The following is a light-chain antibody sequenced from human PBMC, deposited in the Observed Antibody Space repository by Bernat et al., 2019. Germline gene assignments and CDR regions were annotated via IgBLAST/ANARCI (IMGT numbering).Light chain of an antibody. CDR3: CSFAGSSALEV. CDR2: DVT. J-gene: IGLJ3*02. V-gene: IGLV2-11*01. Sequence: QSALTQPRSVSGSPGQSVTISCTGTSSDVGAYDRVSWYQQHPGKAPKLVTYDVTKRPSGVPDRFSGSKTGNTASLTISGLQAGDEADYRCCSFAGSSALEVFGGGTKLTVL. CDR1: SSDVGAYDR.